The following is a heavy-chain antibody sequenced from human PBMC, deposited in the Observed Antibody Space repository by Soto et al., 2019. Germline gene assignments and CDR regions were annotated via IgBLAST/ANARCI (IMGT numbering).Heavy chain of an antibody. V-gene: IGHV3-9*01. CDR3: AKKISSSSGGYYYNYTDV. Sequence: GGSLRLSCAASGFTFDDYAMHWVRQAPGKGLEWVSGISWNSGSIGYADSVKGRFTISRDNAKNSLYLQMNSLRAEDTALYYCAKKISSSSGGYYYNYTDVWGKGTPVTAS. CDR2: ISWNSGSI. CDR1: GFTFDDYA. J-gene: IGHJ6*03. D-gene: IGHD6-13*01.